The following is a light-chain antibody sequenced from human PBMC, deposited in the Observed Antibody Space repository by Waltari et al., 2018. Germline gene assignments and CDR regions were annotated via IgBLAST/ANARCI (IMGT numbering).Light chain of an antibody. J-gene: IGKJ4*01. CDR1: QSISNF. CDR2: TSP. Sequence: DIQMTQSPSSLSASVGDSVTITCPASQSISNFLNWYQQKPGKAPRLLIYTSPTLQGGVPARFNGSGSGTDFTLTISSLLPEDFATYYCQQSYSSLSTFGGGTKVEIK. CDR3: QQSYSSLST. V-gene: IGKV1-39*01.